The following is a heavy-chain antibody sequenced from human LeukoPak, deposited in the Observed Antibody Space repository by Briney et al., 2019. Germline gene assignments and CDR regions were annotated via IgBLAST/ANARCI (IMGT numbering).Heavy chain of an antibody. D-gene: IGHD6-13*01. CDR1: GYTFTSYG. V-gene: IGHV1-18*01. CDR3: ATTFGYSSSWYGGENWFDP. J-gene: IGHJ5*02. CDR2: ISAYNGNT. Sequence: GASVKVSCXASGYTFTSYGISWVRRAPGQGLEWMGWISAYNGNTNYAQKLQGRVTMTTDTSTSTAYMELRSLRSDDTAVYYCATTFGYSSSWYGGENWFDPWGQGTLVTVSS.